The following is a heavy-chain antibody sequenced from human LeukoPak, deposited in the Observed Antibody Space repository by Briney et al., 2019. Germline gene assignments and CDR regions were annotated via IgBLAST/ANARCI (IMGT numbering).Heavy chain of an antibody. Sequence: GGSLRLSCVASGFTFSRHGMNWVRQAPGKGLVWVSRINGDGSSTSYADSVKGRFTISRDNAKNTLYLQMNSLRAEDSAVYYCASAYYHYYFDYWGQGTLVTVSS. J-gene: IGHJ4*02. D-gene: IGHD3-16*01. CDR3: ASAYYHYYFDY. CDR1: GFTFSRHG. V-gene: IGHV3-74*01. CDR2: INGDGSST.